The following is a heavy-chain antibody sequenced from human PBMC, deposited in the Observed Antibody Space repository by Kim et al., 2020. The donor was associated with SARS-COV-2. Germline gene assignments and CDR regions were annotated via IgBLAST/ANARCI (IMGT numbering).Heavy chain of an antibody. CDR2: AYYSWNT. CDR3: ATRKYSSDWYWYYFDS. V-gene: IGHV4-59*03. Sequence: SETLSLTYTVSGASMSSYYWSWIRQPPGKGLEWIGYAYYSWNTNYNPYLKGRVPITVDTSKNQVSLKVASVTAPDTAVSYCATRKYSSDWYWYYFDSWGQGTLGTVSS. J-gene: IGHJ4*02. D-gene: IGHD6-19*01. CDR1: GASMSSYY.